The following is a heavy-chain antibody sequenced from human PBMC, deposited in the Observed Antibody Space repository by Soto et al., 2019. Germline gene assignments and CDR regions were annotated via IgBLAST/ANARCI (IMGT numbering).Heavy chain of an antibody. CDR1: GYSFSDYA. J-gene: IGHJ4*02. D-gene: IGHD6-19*01. V-gene: IGHV1-3*01. CDR2: INADNGYT. CDR3: MRASYAVAGPFDC. Sequence: GASLKVSCKASGYSFSDYAIHWVRQAPGQRLEWMAWINADNGYTESSQRFQGRVAISRDTLASTAYMELSSLRSEDTAVYYCMRASYAVAGPFDCWGQGTLVTVSS.